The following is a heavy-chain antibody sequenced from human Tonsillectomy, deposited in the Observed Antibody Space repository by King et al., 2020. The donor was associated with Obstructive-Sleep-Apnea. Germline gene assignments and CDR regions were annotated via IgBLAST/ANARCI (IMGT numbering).Heavy chain of an antibody. Sequence: VQLVESGGGLVQPGGFLRLSCSASGFTVSSNYMSLVRQAPGKGLEWVSVIYSGGSTYYADSVKGRFTLSRHNSKNTLYLQMNSLRAEDTAVYYCARDYGDYSGMDVWGQGTTVTVSS. D-gene: IGHD4-17*01. CDR2: IYSGGST. CDR3: ARDYGDYSGMDV. J-gene: IGHJ6*02. CDR1: GFTVSSNY. V-gene: IGHV3-53*04.